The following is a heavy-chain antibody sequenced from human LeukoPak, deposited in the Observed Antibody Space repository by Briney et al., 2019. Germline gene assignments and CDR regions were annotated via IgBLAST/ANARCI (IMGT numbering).Heavy chain of an antibody. Sequence: GGSLRLSCAASGFTFSSYAMSWVRQAPGKGLEWVSAISGSGGSTYYADSVKGRLTISRDNSKNTLYLQMNSPRAEDTAVYYCAKFVRTVRRYFDLWGRGTLVTVSS. CDR2: ISGSGGST. D-gene: IGHD3-10*02. J-gene: IGHJ2*01. CDR1: GFTFSSYA. CDR3: AKFVRTVRRYFDL. V-gene: IGHV3-23*01.